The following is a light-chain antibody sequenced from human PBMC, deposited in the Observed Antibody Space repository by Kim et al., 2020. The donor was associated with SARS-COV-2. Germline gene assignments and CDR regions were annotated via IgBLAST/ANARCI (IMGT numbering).Light chain of an antibody. CDR2: DVS. CDR3: SSHIGSSTWV. J-gene: IGLJ3*02. CDR1: SNDVGAHQY. V-gene: IGLV2-14*03. Sequence: GQSITLSCTGTSNDVGAHQYVSWYQQHAGTAPKVIIFDVSRRPSGVSGRFSGSKSGNTASLTISGLQAEDEADYYCSSHIGSSTWVFGGGTQLTVL.